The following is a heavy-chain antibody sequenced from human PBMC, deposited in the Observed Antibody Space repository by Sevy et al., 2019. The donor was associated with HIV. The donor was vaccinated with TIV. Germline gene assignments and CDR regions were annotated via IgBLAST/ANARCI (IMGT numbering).Heavy chain of an antibody. Sequence: GGSLRLSCAASGFTFINHAMHWVRQAPGKGLEWVTVISYDGSNKYSADSVKRRFTISRDTSKSTVYLQMDSLRAEDTAVYYCARDLNSGYANYYYYGMDVWGQGTTVTVSS. D-gene: IGHD5-12*01. J-gene: IGHJ6*02. V-gene: IGHV3-30*04. CDR1: GFTFINHA. CDR2: ISYDGSNK. CDR3: ARDLNSGYANYYYYGMDV.